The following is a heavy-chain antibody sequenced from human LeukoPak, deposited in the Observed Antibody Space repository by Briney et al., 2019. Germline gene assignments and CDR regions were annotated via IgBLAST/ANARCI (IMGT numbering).Heavy chain of an antibody. Sequence: GASVKVSCKVSGYTLTELSMHWVRQAPGKGLEWMGGFDPEDGETIYAQKFQGRVTMTEDTSTDTACMELSSLRSEDTAVYYCATDRGPYCSGGSCYSGAHYWGQGTLVTVSS. J-gene: IGHJ4*02. D-gene: IGHD2-15*01. V-gene: IGHV1-24*01. CDR3: ATDRGPYCSGGSCYSGAHY. CDR1: GYTLTELS. CDR2: FDPEDGET.